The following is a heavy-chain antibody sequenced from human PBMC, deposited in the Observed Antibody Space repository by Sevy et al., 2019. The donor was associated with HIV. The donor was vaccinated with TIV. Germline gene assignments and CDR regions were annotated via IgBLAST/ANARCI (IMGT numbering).Heavy chain of an antibody. J-gene: IGHJ6*02. D-gene: IGHD2-2*01. CDR2: INDSGST. V-gene: IGHV4-34*01. CDR3: ARGRSRFQIPGFYGLDV. Sequence: SETLSLTCAVYGGSFSTNHWSWVRQSPGKGLQYIGEINDSGSTYYNPSFKSRVIMSVDTSRNQFSLNLRFVTAADTAVNLCARGRSRFQIPGFYGLDVWGQGTTVTVSS. CDR1: GGSFSTNH.